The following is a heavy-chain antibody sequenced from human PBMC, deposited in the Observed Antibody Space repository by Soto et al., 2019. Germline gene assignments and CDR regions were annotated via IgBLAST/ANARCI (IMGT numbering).Heavy chain of an antibody. J-gene: IGHJ6*02. D-gene: IGHD5-12*01. Sequence: QVQLEQSGAEVKKPGSSVKVSCKASGGTFSNSAISWVRQAPGQGLEWMGGVMPIFRTPDYAQKFQGRVTITADESTSSAYMELSGLRSDDTAVYYCARDKGRLQIGWNYYDILDVGGQGTTVTVSS. V-gene: IGHV1-69*12. CDR1: GGTFSNSA. CDR2: VMPIFRTP. CDR3: ARDKGRLQIGWNYYDILDV.